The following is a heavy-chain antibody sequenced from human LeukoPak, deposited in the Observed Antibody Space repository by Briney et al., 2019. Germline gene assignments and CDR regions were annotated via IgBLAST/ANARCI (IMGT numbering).Heavy chain of an antibody. Sequence: QPGRSLRLSCTGSGFTFGDYAVSWVRPPPGKGLEWVSSIKSKASGGTTEYAASVKGRSTISRDDSRSIAYLQMESLKTEDTAVYYCTREGYWGQGTLVTVSS. J-gene: IGHJ4*02. CDR3: TREGY. CDR1: GFTFGDYA. V-gene: IGHV3-49*04. CDR2: IKSKASGGTT.